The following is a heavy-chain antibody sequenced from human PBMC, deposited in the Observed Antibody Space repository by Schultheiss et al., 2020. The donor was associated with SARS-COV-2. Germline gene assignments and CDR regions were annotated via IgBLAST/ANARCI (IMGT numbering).Heavy chain of an antibody. CDR2: INPNSGAT. J-gene: IGHJ6*02. Sequence: ASVKVSCKASGYTFTGYYLHWVRQAPGQGLEWMGRINPNSGATNYAQNFQGRVTLTGDTSTSAVYMELSGLRSDDTGVYYCARQAVAGGGFRYYYYGMDVWGQGTTVTVSS. CDR1: GYTFTGYY. CDR3: ARQAVAGGGFRYYYYGMDV. V-gene: IGHV1-2*05. D-gene: IGHD6-19*01.